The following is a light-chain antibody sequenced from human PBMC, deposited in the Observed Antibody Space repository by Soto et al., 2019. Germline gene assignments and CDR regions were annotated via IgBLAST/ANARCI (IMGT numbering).Light chain of an antibody. Sequence: QSALTQPPSASGSPGQSGTISCTGTSSDVGGYNYVSWYQQHPGKAPKLMIYEVSKRPSGVPDRFSGSKSGHTAYLTVSGLQAEDEADDYCSSYAGSDTPFVFGTGTKLTVL. CDR1: SSDVGGYNY. J-gene: IGLJ1*01. CDR3: SSYAGSDTPFV. V-gene: IGLV2-8*01. CDR2: EVS.